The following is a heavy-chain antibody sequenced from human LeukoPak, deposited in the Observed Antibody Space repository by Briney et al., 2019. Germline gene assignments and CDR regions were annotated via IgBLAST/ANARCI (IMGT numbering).Heavy chain of an antibody. D-gene: IGHD2-15*01. J-gene: IGHJ6*03. Sequence: SETLSLTCAVSCYSISSGYYWGWIRQPPGKGLEWIGSIYHSGSTYYNPSLKSRVTISVDTSKNQFSLKLSSVTAADTAVYYCARRHGLPANMDVWGKGTTVTVSS. V-gene: IGHV4-38-2*01. CDR3: ARRHGLPANMDV. CDR2: IYHSGST. CDR1: CYSISSGYY.